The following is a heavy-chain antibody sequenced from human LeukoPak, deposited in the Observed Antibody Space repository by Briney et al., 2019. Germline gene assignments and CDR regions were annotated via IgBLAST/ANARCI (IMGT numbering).Heavy chain of an antibody. V-gene: IGHV3-9*01. CDR2: ISWNSGRI. J-gene: IGHJ4*02. CDR3: AKGLYGDYVGYFDF. D-gene: IGHD4-17*01. Sequence: SLKISCAASGFTFDVYAMHWVRQGPGKGLEWVSGISWNSGRIDYADSVKGRFTISRDNAKNSLYLQMNSLRAEDTALYYCAKGLYGDYVGYFDFWGQGTQVTVSS. CDR1: GFTFDVYA.